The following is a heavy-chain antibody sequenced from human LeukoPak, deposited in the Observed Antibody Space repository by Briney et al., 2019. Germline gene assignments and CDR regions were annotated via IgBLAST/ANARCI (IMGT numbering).Heavy chain of an antibody. CDR2: INWNGGST. CDR3: ARDRTYSGYDLVPGAFDI. J-gene: IGHJ3*02. CDR1: GFTFDDYG. V-gene: IGHV3-20*01. D-gene: IGHD5-12*01. Sequence: PGGSLRLSCAASGFTFDDYGMSWVRQAPGKGLEWVSGINWNGGSTGYADSVKGRFTISRDNAKNSLYLQMNSPRAEDTALYHCARDRTYSGYDLVPGAFDIWGQGTMVTVSS.